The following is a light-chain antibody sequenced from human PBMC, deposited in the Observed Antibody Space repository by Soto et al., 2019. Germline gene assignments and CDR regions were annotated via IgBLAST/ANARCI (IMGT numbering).Light chain of an antibody. CDR1: QSVSSY. V-gene: IGKV3-11*01. CDR2: DAS. CDR3: QQRSNWPIT. J-gene: IGKJ5*01. Sequence: EIVLTQSPATLSLSPGERATLSCRASQSVSSYLAWYQQKPGQAPRLLIYDASNRATGIPARFSGSGTGKDCILTISSLEPEDFAVYYCQQRSNWPITFGQGTRLEIK.